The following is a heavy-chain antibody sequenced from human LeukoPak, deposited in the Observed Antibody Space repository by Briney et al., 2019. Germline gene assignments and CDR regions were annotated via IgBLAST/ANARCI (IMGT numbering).Heavy chain of an antibody. D-gene: IGHD2-2*01. CDR3: ARGYCSTTSCYYFDL. CDR2: IYPDDSDT. CDR1: GYTFTSYW. J-gene: IGHJ4*02. V-gene: IGHV5-51*01. Sequence: GESLKISCKGSGYTFTSYWIGWVRQMPGKGLESMAIIYPDDSDTRYSPSFQGQGTISSDKSISTAYLRWSSLKASDTAMYYCARGYCSTTSCYYFDLWGQGTLVTVSS.